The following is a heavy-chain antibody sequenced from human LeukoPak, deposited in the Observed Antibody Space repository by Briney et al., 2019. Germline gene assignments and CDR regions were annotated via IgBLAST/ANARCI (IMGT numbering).Heavy chain of an antibody. Sequence: GASVTVSCKASGYTFTSYDINWVRQATGQGLEWMGWMNPNSGNTGYAQKFQGRVTMTRNTSISTAYMELSSLRSEDTAVYYCARKGYDSSAYYHRWFDPWGQGTLVTVSS. J-gene: IGHJ5*02. D-gene: IGHD3-22*01. CDR2: MNPNSGNT. V-gene: IGHV1-8*01. CDR1: GYTFTSYD. CDR3: ARKGYDSSAYYHRWFDP.